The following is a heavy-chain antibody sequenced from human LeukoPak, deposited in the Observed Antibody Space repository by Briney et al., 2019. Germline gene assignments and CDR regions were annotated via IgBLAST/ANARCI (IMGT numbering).Heavy chain of an antibody. D-gene: IGHD2-15*01. Sequence: SETLSLTCSVSGGSISSYYWSWIRQPPGKGLEWIGYIYYSGSTYYNPSLKSRVTTSVDTSKNQFSLKLSSVTAADTAVYYCARDKEEVRCSGGSCYYYYYMDVWGKGTTVTVSS. V-gene: IGHV4-59*01. CDR1: GGSISSYY. CDR3: ARDKEEVRCSGGSCYYYYYMDV. J-gene: IGHJ6*03. CDR2: IYYSGST.